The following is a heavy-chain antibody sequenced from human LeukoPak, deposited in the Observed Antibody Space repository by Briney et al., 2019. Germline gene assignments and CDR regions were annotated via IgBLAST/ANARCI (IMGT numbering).Heavy chain of an antibody. V-gene: IGHV1-18*01. D-gene: IGHD6-13*01. Sequence: ASVKVSCKASGYTFTSYGISWVRQAPGQGLEWMGWISAYNGNTNYAQKLQGRVTMATDTSTSTAYMELRSLRSDDTAVYYCARQRGQLVREAFDIWGQGTMVTVSS. CDR1: GYTFTSYG. CDR3: ARQRGQLVREAFDI. CDR2: ISAYNGNT. J-gene: IGHJ3*02.